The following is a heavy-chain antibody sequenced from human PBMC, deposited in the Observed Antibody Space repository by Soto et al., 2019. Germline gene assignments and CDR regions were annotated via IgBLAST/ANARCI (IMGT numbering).Heavy chain of an antibody. CDR1: SETFASYD. CDR3: ARVTRGSGDWFDP. Sequence: ASVKVSCKASSETFASYDITWGRQAPGQGLGWMGWISTYNGNTKYAQNVQGRVSMTTETSTRTAYMELRSLKSDDTAVYYCARVTRGSGDWFDPWGQGTVVTVSS. V-gene: IGHV1-18*01. D-gene: IGHD6-19*01. J-gene: IGHJ5*02. CDR2: ISTYNGNT.